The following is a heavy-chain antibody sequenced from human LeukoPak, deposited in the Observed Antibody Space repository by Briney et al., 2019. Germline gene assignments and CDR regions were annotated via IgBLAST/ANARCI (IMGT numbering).Heavy chain of an antibody. V-gene: IGHV3-7*01. CDR1: GFTFSSYW. CDR2: MKGDGSDK. CDR3: AREQYYYGSGRYYNGIDY. D-gene: IGHD3-10*01. Sequence: EGSLRLSCAASGFTFSSYWMSWVRQAPGKGLEWVANMKGDGSDKYYVDSVKGRFTISRDNAKNSLYLQMNSLRAEDTAVYYCAREQYYYGSGRYYNGIDYWGQGTLVTVSS. J-gene: IGHJ4*02.